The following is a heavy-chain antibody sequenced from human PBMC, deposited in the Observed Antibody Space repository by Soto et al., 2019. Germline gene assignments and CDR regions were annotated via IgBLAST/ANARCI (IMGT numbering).Heavy chain of an antibody. V-gene: IGHV1-18*01. CDR2: ISAYNVNT. CDR3: ARDITDIVATQYYYGMDV. D-gene: IGHD5-12*01. J-gene: IGHJ6*02. Sequence: QVQLVQSGAEVKKPGASVKVSCKASGYTFTSYGISWVRQAPGQGLEWMGWISAYNVNTNYAQKLQGRVTMTTDTSTSTAYMELRSLRSDDTAVYYCARDITDIVATQYYYGMDVWGQGTTVTVSS. CDR1: GYTFTSYG.